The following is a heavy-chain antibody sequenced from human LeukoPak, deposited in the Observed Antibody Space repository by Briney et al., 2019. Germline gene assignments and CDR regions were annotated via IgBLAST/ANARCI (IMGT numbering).Heavy chain of an antibody. Sequence: QPGGSLRLSCAASRFTFDDYAMHWVRQAPGKGLEWVSLISGDGGSTYYADSVKGRFTISRDNSKNSLYLQMNSLRTEDTALYYCAKDFSPAAGTDYFDYWGQGTLVTVSS. V-gene: IGHV3-43*02. D-gene: IGHD6-13*01. CDR2: ISGDGGST. J-gene: IGHJ4*02. CDR1: RFTFDDYA. CDR3: AKDFSPAAGTDYFDY.